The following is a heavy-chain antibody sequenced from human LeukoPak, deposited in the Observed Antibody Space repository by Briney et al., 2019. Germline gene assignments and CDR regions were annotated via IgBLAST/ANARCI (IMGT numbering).Heavy chain of an antibody. D-gene: IGHD3-10*01. CDR1: GFTFDDYA. V-gene: IGHV3-9*01. Sequence: PGRSLRLSCAASGFTFDDYAMHWVRQAPGKGLEWVSGISWNSGSIGYADSVKGRFTISRDNAKNSLYLQMNSLRAEDTAFGSGSLDYWGQGTLVTVSS. CDR3: SLDY. CDR2: ISWNSGSI. J-gene: IGHJ4*02.